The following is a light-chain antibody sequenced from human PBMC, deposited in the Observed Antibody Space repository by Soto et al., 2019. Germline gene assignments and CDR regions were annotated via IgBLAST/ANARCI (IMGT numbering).Light chain of an antibody. CDR1: QSVNSNL. CDR3: HQYVSSPLT. J-gene: IGKJ2*01. Sequence: EIVLTQSPGTLSLSPGEGATVSCRASQSVNSNLLAWFQQKPGQAPRLLIHDASRRATGIPDRLSGSGSGTDLTLSISRLEPEDFQVYYWHQYVSSPLTFGQGTKLEIK. V-gene: IGKV3-20*01. CDR2: DAS.